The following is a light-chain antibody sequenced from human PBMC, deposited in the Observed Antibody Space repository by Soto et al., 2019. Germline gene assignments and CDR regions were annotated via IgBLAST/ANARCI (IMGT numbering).Light chain of an antibody. V-gene: IGKV1-27*01. J-gene: IGKJ1*01. CDR2: AAS. Sequence: DIQMTQSPSSLSASVGDTVTITCRASHGISIYLAWYQQKLGKVPKLLIYAASTLQSGVPSRFSGSGSGTDFSLTISNLQPEDVATYYCQKYNSAPRTFGQGTKVEIK. CDR1: HGISIY. CDR3: QKYNSAPRT.